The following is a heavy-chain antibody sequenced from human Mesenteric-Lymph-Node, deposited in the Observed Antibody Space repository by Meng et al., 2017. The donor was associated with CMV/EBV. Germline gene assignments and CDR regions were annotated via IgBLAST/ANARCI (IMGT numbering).Heavy chain of an antibody. CDR1: GGSLNTYA. J-gene: IGHJ5*02. V-gene: IGHV1-69*06. CDR2: IIPIFGKV. CDR3: ARHYDFRDWFDP. Sequence: SVKVSCKTFGGSLNTYAITWVRQAPGQGLEWMGVIIPIFGKVNYAQKFQGRVTITADTSTSTAYMELNSLRSEDTAMYYCARHYDFRDWFDPWGQGTLVTVSS. D-gene: IGHD3-3*01.